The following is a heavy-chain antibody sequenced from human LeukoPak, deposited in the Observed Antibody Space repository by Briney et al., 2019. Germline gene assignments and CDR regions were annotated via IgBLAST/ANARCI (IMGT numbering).Heavy chain of an antibody. CDR2: IYPGDSDT. CDR3: ARETLYFYDSGTFNLLDI. J-gene: IGHJ4*02. CDR1: GYSFTSYW. Sequence: GESLKISCKGSGYSFTSYWIGWVRQMPGKGLEWMGIIYPGDSDTRYSPSFQGQVTISADKSISTAYLQWSSLKASDTAMYFCARETLYFYDSGTFNLLDIWGQGTLVTVSS. V-gene: IGHV5-51*01. D-gene: IGHD3-10*01.